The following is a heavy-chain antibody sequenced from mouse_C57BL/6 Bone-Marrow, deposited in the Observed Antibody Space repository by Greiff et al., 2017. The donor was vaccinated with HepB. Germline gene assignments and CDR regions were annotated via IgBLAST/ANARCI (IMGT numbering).Heavy chain of an antibody. V-gene: IGHV1-18*01. CDR3: ARSSTMVTNWFAY. D-gene: IGHD2-2*01. J-gene: IGHJ3*01. CDR2: INPNNGGT. CDR1: GYTFTDYN. Sequence: VQLKESGPELVKPGASVKIPCKASGYTFTDYNMDWVKQSHGKSLEWIGDINPNNGGTIYNQKFKGKATLTVDKSSSTAYMELRSLTSEDTAVYYCARSSTMVTNWFAYWGQGTLVTVSA.